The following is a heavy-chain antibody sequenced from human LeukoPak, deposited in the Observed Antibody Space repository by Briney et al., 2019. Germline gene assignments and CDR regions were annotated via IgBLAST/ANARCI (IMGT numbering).Heavy chain of an antibody. J-gene: IGHJ4*02. CDR1: GFTFSNYE. CDR2: LTSSGGNI. CDR3: ATSPAVAVSI. V-gene: IGHV3-48*03. D-gene: IGHD2-15*01. Sequence: GGSLRLSCVASGFTFSNYEMNWVRQAPGKGLEWLSYLTSSGGNIHYVDSVKGRFTISRDNAKNSLYLQMNSLRAEDTAVYYCATSPAVAVSIWGQGTLVTVSS.